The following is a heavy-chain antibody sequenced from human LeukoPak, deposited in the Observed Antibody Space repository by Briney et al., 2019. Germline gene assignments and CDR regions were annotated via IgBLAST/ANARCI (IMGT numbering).Heavy chain of an antibody. Sequence: PGGSLRLTWAASGYTFSSYAVSWGRQAPGTGLEWVSAFSGSGGSTYYADSVKGRFTIARDNSKNTLYLQMNSLRAEDTAVYYCAKNLESYGDSATDYWGQGTLVTVSS. CDR3: AKNLESYGDSATDY. V-gene: IGHV3-23*01. J-gene: IGHJ4*02. D-gene: IGHD4-17*01. CDR2: FSGSGGST. CDR1: GYTFSSYA.